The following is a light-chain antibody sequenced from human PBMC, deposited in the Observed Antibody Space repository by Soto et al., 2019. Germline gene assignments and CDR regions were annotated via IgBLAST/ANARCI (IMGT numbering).Light chain of an antibody. Sequence: EIVMTQSPATLSVSPGERATLSCRASQSVSNNLAWFQQKPGQAPRLLIYAASTRATGIPARFSGSGSGTEFTLTISSLQSEDFAVYYCQQYNDWLRTFGPGTKVDIK. CDR1: QSVSNN. V-gene: IGKV3-15*01. CDR2: AAS. CDR3: QQYNDWLRT. J-gene: IGKJ3*01.